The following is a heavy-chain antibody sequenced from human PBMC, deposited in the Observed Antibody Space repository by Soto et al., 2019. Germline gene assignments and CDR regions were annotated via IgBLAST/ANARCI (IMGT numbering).Heavy chain of an antibody. V-gene: IGHV3-30-3*01. J-gene: IGHJ6*02. CDR2: ISYDGSNK. CDR3: ARDGPGDNLNYGGYYYYGMDV. Sequence: QVQLVESGGGVVQPGRSLRLSCAASGFTFSSYAMHWVRQAPGKGLEWVAVISYDGSNKYYADSVKGRFTISRDNSKNTLYLQMNSLRAEDTAVYYCARDGPGDNLNYGGYYYYGMDVWGQGTTVTVSS. D-gene: IGHD1-7*01. CDR1: GFTFSSYA.